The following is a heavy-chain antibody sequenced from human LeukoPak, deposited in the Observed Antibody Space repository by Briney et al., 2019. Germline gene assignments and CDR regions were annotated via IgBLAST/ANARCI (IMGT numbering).Heavy chain of an antibody. V-gene: IGHV3-48*02. CDR2: INSSSRSI. Sequence: GGSLRLSCTASGFTFGDYAMSWVRQAPGKGLEWVSYINSSSRSIYYADSVKGLFTISRGNAKNSLYLQMNSLRDEDTAVYYCARDVGYCGGDCYRALQHWGQGTLVTVCS. CDR1: GFTFGDYA. CDR3: ARDVGYCGGDCYRALQH. D-gene: IGHD2-21*02. J-gene: IGHJ1*01.